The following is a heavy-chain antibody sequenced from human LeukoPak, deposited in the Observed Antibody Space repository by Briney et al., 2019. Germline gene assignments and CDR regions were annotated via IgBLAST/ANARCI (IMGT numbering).Heavy chain of an antibody. J-gene: IGHJ6*03. D-gene: IGHD2-21*01. CDR1: GGSISNSY. CDR2: IYNSGST. V-gene: IGHV4-4*07. CDR3: ASCGGNCDPYYRYYMDV. Sequence: SETLSLTCTVSGGSISNSYWSWVRQPAGKGLEWIGLIYNSGSTKSNPSLKSPVTMSVDTSKNQFSLKLSSVTAADTAVYYCASCGGNCDPYYRYYMDVWGKGTTVTVSS.